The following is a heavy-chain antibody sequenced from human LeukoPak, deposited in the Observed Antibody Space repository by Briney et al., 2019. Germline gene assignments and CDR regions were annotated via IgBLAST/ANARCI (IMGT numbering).Heavy chain of an antibody. V-gene: IGHV3-33*01. CDR1: GFTFSSYG. CDR3: ARHPNSNWDY. CDR2: IWYDGSNK. D-gene: IGHD6-13*01. J-gene: IGHJ4*02. Sequence: GGSLRLSCAASGFTFSSYGVHWVRQAPGKGLEWVAFIWYDGSNKYYADSVKGRFTVSRDNAQDSLYLQMNSLRVEDTAVYYCARHPNSNWDYWGQGTLVTVSS.